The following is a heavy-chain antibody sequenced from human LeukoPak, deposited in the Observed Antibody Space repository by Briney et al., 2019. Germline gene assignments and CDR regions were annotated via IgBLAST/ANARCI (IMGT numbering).Heavy chain of an antibody. CDR3: AKHIGSGSYYNPIDY. V-gene: IGHV3-23*01. CDR1: GFTFSDYC. J-gene: IGHJ4*02. Sequence: PGGSLRLSCAASGFTFSDYCMSWVRQGPGKGLEWVSAISGSGGNTYYADSVKGRFTISRDNSKNTLYLQMNSLRAEDTAVYYCAKHIGSGSYYNPIDYWGQGTLVTVSS. CDR2: ISGSGGNT. D-gene: IGHD3-10*01.